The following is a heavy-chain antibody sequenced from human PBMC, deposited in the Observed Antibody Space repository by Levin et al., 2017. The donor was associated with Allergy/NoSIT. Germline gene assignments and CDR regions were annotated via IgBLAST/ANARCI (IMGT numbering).Heavy chain of an antibody. CDR3: ARTQSDGSADS. Sequence: SETLSLTCTVSGGSISGHYWSWIRQPPGKGLEWIAYIYYTGSTNYNPSLKSRVTISVDTSKNQFSLKLSSVTAADTAVYYCARTQSDGSADSWGQGTLVTVSS. CDR1: GGSISGHY. J-gene: IGHJ4*02. V-gene: IGHV4-59*11. CDR2: IYYTGST.